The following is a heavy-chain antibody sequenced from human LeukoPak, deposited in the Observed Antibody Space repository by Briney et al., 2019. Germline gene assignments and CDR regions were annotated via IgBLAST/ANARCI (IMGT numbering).Heavy chain of an antibody. CDR1: GYTFTGYY. CDR3: ARSGDVLRFLEWLSDIDY. D-gene: IGHD3-3*01. J-gene: IGHJ4*02. Sequence: ASVKVSCKASGYTFTGYYMHWVRQAPGQGLEWMEWINPNSGGTNYAQKFQGRVTMARDTSISTAYMELSRLRSDDTAVYYCARSGDVLRFLEWLSDIDYWGQGTLVTVSS. CDR2: INPNSGGT. V-gene: IGHV1-2*02.